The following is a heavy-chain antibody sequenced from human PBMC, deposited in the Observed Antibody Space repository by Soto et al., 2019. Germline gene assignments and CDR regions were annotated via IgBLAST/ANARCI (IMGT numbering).Heavy chain of an antibody. D-gene: IGHD2-21*02. V-gene: IGHV1-46*01. J-gene: IGHJ4*02. CDR1: GDTFTDYY. Sequence: QVQLMQSGAEVKKPGASVKVSCKASGDTFTDYYIHWVRQAPGQGLEWMGTVNPSGGHTTYAQHFLGRVNQTWYTPATTPVRELTSLTSHATAIYYCARGVHVVVVPAALDYWGQGTLVTVSS. CDR3: ARGVHVVVVPAALDY. CDR2: VNPSGGHT.